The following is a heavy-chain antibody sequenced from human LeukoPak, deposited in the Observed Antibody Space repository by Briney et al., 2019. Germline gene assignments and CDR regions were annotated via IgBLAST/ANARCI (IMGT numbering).Heavy chain of an antibody. CDR2: LYYSGNI. Sequence: SETLSLTCNVSGGSISTDTYYRGWIRQVPGKGLEWIATLYYSGNIYYNPSLKSRVTMSGDRSKSQFSLRLTSVTAADTAVYYCARGTIGGGFDIWGHGTMVAVSS. CDR1: GGSISTDTYY. D-gene: IGHD3-3*01. CDR3: ARGTIGGGFDI. J-gene: IGHJ3*02. V-gene: IGHV4-39*01.